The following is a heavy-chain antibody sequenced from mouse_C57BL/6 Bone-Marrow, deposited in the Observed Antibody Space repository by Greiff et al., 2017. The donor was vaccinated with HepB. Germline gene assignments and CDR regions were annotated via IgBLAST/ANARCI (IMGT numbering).Heavy chain of an antibody. J-gene: IGHJ3*01. CDR3: AKHEENSSGYSRDWFAY. V-gene: IGHV1-62-2*01. CDR2: FYPGSGSI. CDR1: GYTFTEYT. Sequence: QVQLQQSGAELVKPGASVKLSCKASGYTFTEYTIHWVKQRSGQGLEWIGWFYPGSGSIKYNEKFKNKATLTADKYSSTVYMELSRLTSEDAAVYFCAKHEENSSGYSRDWFAYWGQGTLVTVSA. D-gene: IGHD3-2*02.